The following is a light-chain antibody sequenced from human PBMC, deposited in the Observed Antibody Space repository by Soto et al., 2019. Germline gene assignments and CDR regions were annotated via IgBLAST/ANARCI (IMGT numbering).Light chain of an antibody. CDR2: DAS. J-gene: IGKJ1*01. CDR3: QQYNNWPQWT. Sequence: ILMTQSPATLSVSPGERATLSCRASQSVSNNLAWYQQNPGQAPRLLIYDASTRATGIPARFSGSGYGTECTLTISGLQSEDFAVYYCQQYNNWPQWTFGQGTKVEIK. CDR1: QSVSNN. V-gene: IGKV3-15*01.